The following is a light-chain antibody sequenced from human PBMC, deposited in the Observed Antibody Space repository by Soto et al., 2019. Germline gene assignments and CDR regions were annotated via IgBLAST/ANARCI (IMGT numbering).Light chain of an antibody. V-gene: IGLV2-23*01. CDR1: SSDVGSYNL. CDR2: EGS. CDR3: CSYAGSSTSYV. J-gene: IGLJ1*01. Sequence: QSLLTQPSSGSGSPGHSITISWTGTSSDVGSYNLFSWYQQHPCKAPNLMIYEGSKRPSGVSNRFSGSKSGNTASLTTSGLQAEDEADYYCCSYAGSSTSYVFGTGTKVTVL.